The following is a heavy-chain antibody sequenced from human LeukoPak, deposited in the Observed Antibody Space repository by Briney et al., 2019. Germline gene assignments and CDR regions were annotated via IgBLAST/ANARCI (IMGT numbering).Heavy chain of an antibody. CDR3: AKHRGQYFDY. D-gene: IGHD5-12*01. V-gene: IGHV3-11*06. J-gene: IGHJ4*02. CDR1: GFNFRDYH. Sequence: GGSLRLSCAASGFNFRDYHMSWIRQAPGKGLEWVAYIVGSSSYTNYADSVKGRFTISRDNGENSLYLQMNSLRDEDTAVYYCAKHRGQYFDYWGQGTLVTVSS. CDR2: IVGSSSYT.